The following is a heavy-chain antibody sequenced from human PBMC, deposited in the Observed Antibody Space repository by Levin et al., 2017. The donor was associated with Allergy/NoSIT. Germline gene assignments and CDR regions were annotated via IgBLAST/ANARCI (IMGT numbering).Heavy chain of an antibody. CDR3: ARGIRFLDGI. Sequence: GESLKISCKASGYTFTSYDINWVRQATGQGLEWMGWMNPNSGNTGYAQKFQGRVTMTRNTSISTAYMELSSLRSEDTAVYYCARGIRFLDGIWGQGTMVTVSS. V-gene: IGHV1-8*01. CDR2: MNPNSGNT. J-gene: IGHJ3*02. D-gene: IGHD3-3*01. CDR1: GYTFTSYD.